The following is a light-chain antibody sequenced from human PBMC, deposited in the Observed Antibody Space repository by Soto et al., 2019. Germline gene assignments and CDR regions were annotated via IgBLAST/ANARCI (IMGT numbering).Light chain of an antibody. CDR2: EVS. J-gene: IGKJ1*01. V-gene: IGKV2D-29*01. Sequence: VTGGRTITNYCKSSQSLMHSDGKTYLYWYLQKPGQPPQLLIYEVSNRFSGVPDRFSGSGPGTEFTLTMRCLESGDFAVYYCEQHGRFAWTVGEGTKVDIK. CDR1: QSLMHSDGKTY. CDR3: EQHGRFAWT.